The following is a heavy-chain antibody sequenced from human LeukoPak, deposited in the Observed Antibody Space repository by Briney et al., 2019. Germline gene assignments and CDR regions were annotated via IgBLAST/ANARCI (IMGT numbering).Heavy chain of an antibody. V-gene: IGHV4-39*01. CDR2: IYYSGST. CDR1: GGSISSSSYY. J-gene: IGHJ5*02. CDR3: ARPQDGNWFDP. Sequence: SETLSLTCTVSGGSISSSSYYWGWIRQPPGKGLEWIGRIYYSGSTYYNPSLKSRVTISVDTSKNQFSLKLSSVTAADTAVYYCARPQDGNWFDPWGQGTLVTVSS.